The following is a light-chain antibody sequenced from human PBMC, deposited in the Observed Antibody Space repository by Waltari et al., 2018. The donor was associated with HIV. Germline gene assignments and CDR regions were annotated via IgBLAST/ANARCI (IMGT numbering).Light chain of an antibody. CDR3: QSTDRSGTWV. CDR1: ELPKKY. V-gene: IGLV3-25*03. Sequence: YELTQPPSVSVSPGQTARIACSGSELPKKYSHWFRQKPGQPPILLIFKDTERPSGISQRFSASKSGTTVTLTINEVQAEDEADYWCQSTDRSGTWVFGGGTRLAVL. J-gene: IGLJ3*02. CDR2: KDT.